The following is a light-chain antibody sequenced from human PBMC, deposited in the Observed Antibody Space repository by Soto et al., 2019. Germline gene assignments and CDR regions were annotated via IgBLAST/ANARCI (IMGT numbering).Light chain of an antibody. J-gene: IGKJ1*01. CDR2: CAS. V-gene: IGKV3-15*01. CDR3: QQYNNWPPWT. CDR1: QSVSSN. Sequence: EIVMTQSQATLSVYPGERATLSCRASQSVSSNLAWYQQKPGQAPRLLIYCASNRATGIPARFSGSGAETEFNLTISSLQSEDFAAYYCQQYNNWPPWTFGKGTMVQIK.